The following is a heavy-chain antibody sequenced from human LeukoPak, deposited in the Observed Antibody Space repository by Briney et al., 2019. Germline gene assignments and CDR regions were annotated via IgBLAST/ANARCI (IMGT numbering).Heavy chain of an antibody. CDR1: GFTFSSNA. CDR2: ISAGGGGT. CDR3: AKVYSSSTYCFDS. V-gene: IGHV3-23*01. Sequence: GGSLRLSCVASGFTFSSNAMSWVRQAPGKGLEWVSLISAGGGGTYYADSVKGRFTISRDNSKNTLYLQMHSLRAEDTAVYYCAKVYSSSTYCFDSWGQGTLVTVSS. J-gene: IGHJ4*02. D-gene: IGHD6-6*01.